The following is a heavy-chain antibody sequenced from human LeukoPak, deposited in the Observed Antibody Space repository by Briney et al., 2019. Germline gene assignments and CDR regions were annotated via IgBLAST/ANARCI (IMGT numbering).Heavy chain of an antibody. D-gene: IGHD1-1*01. Sequence: SETLSLTCTVSGGSISSGDYYWSWIRQPPGKGLEWIGYIYYSGSTYYNPSLKSRVTISVDTSKNQFSLKLSSVTAADSAVYYCARNAHMDAFDIWGQGTMVTVSS. CDR2: IYYSGST. CDR3: ARNAHMDAFDI. J-gene: IGHJ3*02. V-gene: IGHV4-30-4*08. CDR1: GGSISSGDYY.